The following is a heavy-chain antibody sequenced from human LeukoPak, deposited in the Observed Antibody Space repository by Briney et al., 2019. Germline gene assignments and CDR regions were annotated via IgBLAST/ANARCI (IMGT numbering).Heavy chain of an antibody. D-gene: IGHD6-19*01. J-gene: IGHJ2*01. CDR1: GGSISSYY. Sequence: PSETLSLTCTVSGGSISSYYWSWIRQPPGKGLEWIGYISYSGTSNYNPSLKSRVTMSLDTSKNQFSLKLSPVAAADTAVYYCARHGSDWSFDPWGRGTLVTVSS. CDR2: ISYSGTS. CDR3: ARHGSDWSFDP. V-gene: IGHV4-59*08.